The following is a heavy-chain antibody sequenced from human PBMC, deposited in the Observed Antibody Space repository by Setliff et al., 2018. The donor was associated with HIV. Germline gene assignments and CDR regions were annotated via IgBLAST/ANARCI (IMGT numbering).Heavy chain of an antibody. CDR2: INPSGGST. J-gene: IGHJ1*01. Sequence: ASVKVSCKASGYTFTNYYMHWVRQAPGQGLEWMGIINPSGGSTTYSQKFQGRVSMTRDTSTSTVYMELCSLRSEDTAVYYCARSLPAEYFQQWGQGTLVTV. V-gene: IGHV1-46*01. CDR1: GYTFTNYY. CDR3: ARSLPAEYFQQ. D-gene: IGHD2-21*02.